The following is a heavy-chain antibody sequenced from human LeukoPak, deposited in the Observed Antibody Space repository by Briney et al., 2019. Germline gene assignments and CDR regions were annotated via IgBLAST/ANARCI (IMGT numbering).Heavy chain of an antibody. CDR3: ARGAAASFDY. D-gene: IGHD6-13*01. Sequence: GRSLRLSCAASGFTFSSYSMNWVRQAPGKGLEWVSSISSSSSYIYYADSVKGRFTIFRDNAKNSLYLQMNSLRAEDTAVYYCARGAAASFDYWGQGTLVTVSS. J-gene: IGHJ4*02. V-gene: IGHV3-21*01. CDR2: ISSSSSYI. CDR1: GFTFSSYS.